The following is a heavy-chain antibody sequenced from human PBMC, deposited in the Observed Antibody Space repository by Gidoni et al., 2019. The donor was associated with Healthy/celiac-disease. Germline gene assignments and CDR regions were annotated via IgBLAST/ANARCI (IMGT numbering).Heavy chain of an antibody. CDR1: GFTFRSYA. CDR2: ISGSGGSK. V-gene: IGHV3-23*01. D-gene: IGHD3-22*01. Sequence: EVQLLESGGGLVQPGGSLRLSCAASGFTFRSYAMSWVRQAPGKGLEWVSAISGSGGSKYYADSVKGRLTIARDKSKNTLYLQMNSLRAEDTAVYYCAKASHYDSSGYYLGAFDIWGQGTMVTVSS. CDR3: AKASHYDSSGYYLGAFDI. J-gene: IGHJ3*02.